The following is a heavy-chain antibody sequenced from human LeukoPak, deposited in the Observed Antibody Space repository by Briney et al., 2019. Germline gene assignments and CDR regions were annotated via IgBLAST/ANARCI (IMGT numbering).Heavy chain of an antibody. D-gene: IGHD3-3*01. Sequence: SETLSLTCTVSGGSISSSSYYWGWIRQPPGKGLEWIGSIYHSGSTNYNPSFKSRVTISVDKSKNQFSLKLGSVTAADTAIYYCARTRLEWLDPRYFDYWGQGTLVTVSS. CDR3: ARTRLEWLDPRYFDY. CDR2: IYHSGST. CDR1: GGSISSSSYY. V-gene: IGHV4-39*07. J-gene: IGHJ4*02.